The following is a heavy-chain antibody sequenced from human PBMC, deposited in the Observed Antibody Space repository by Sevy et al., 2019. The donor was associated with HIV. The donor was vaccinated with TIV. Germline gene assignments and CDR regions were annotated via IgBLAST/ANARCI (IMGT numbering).Heavy chain of an antibody. Sequence: GGSLRLSCAASGFTFSNAWMSWVRQAPGKGLEWVGRIKSKTDGGTTDYAEPVKGRFTISRDDSKNTLYLQMISLKTEDTAVYYCTAKTWELRPYYFDYWGQGTLVTVSS. CDR3: TAKTWELRPYYFDY. CDR2: IKSKTDGGTT. CDR1: GFTFSNAW. J-gene: IGHJ4*02. V-gene: IGHV3-15*01. D-gene: IGHD1-26*01.